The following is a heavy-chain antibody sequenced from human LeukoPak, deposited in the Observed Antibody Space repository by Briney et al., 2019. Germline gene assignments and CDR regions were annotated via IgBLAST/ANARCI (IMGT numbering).Heavy chain of an antibody. D-gene: IGHD3-22*01. J-gene: IGHJ4*02. CDR2: IYSGVGP. Sequence: GGSLRLSCTVSGFTVSSNSMSWVRQAPGKGLEWVSFIYSGVGPHYSDSVKGRFTISRDNAKNSLYLQMNSLRAEDTAVYYCARSFSYYDSSGPFDYWGQGTLVTVSS. V-gene: IGHV3-53*01. CDR3: ARSFSYYDSSGPFDY. CDR1: GFTVSSNS.